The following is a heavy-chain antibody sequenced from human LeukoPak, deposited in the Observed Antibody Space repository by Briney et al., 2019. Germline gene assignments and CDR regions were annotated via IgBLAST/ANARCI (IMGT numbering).Heavy chain of an antibody. D-gene: IGHD3-3*01. Sequence: ASVKVSCKASGYTFTGYYLHWVRQAPGQGLEWMGRINPDSGGTNYAQKFQGRVTMTRNTSISTAYMELSSLRSEDTAVYYCARGNPHYDFWSGYYLTFSAGAYFDYWGQGTLVTVSS. V-gene: IGHV1-2*06. CDR2: INPDSGGT. CDR1: GYTFTGYY. CDR3: ARGNPHYDFWSGYYLTFSAGAYFDY. J-gene: IGHJ4*02.